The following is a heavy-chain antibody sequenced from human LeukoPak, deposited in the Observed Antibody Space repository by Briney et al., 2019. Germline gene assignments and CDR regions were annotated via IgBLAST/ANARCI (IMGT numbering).Heavy chain of an antibody. Sequence: PGGSLRLSCAASRFSFSAYPMGWVRRAPGRALEWVSGISAGGDLTFHADPVKGRFTISRDNSKNTLYLQMNSLRADDTAEYYCAKSLLTTASGTGRAFDLWGQGTMVTVSS. CDR1: RFSFSAYP. V-gene: IGHV3-23*01. J-gene: IGHJ3*01. D-gene: IGHD1-26*01. CDR3: AKSLLTTASGTGRAFDL. CDR2: ISAGGDLT.